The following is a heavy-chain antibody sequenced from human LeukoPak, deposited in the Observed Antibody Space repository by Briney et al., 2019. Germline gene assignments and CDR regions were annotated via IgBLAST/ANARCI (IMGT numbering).Heavy chain of an antibody. Sequence: PGRSLRPSCAASGFTFSSYGMHWVRQAPGKGLEWVAVISYDGSNKYYADSVKGRFTISRDNSKNTLYLQMSSLRAEDTAVYYCAKDQGMIVVVSLDYWGQGTLVTVSS. V-gene: IGHV3-30*18. CDR2: ISYDGSNK. D-gene: IGHD3-22*01. CDR3: AKDQGMIVVVSLDY. J-gene: IGHJ4*02. CDR1: GFTFSSYG.